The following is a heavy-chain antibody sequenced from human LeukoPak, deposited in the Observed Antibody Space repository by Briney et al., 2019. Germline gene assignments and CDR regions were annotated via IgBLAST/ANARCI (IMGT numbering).Heavy chain of an antibody. J-gene: IGHJ4*02. CDR3: ARGGALSGGSWYFDY. V-gene: IGHV1-2*02. Sequence: ASVKVSCKASGYTFTGYYMHWVRQAPGQGLERIGWIYPNSGGTNYAQQFQGRVTMTRDTSISTAYMELGMLTSDDTAVYYCARGGALSGGSWYFDYWGQGTLVTVSS. CDR1: GYTFTGYY. D-gene: IGHD2-15*01. CDR2: IYPNSGGT.